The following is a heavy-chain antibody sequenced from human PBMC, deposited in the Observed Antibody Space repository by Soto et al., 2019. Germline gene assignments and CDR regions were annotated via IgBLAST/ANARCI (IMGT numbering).Heavy chain of an antibody. Sequence: RRLSCGASGFTLSSYSMNWVRQAPGKGLEWVSYISSRSTTIYYADSVKGRFIVSRDNANNSLYLQMNSLRGEDTAVYYCARDGGFCGGDCYAYYLDSWGQGTQVTVSS. CDR2: ISSRSTTI. V-gene: IGHV3-48*01. CDR1: GFTLSSYS. CDR3: ARDGGFCGGDCYAYYLDS. J-gene: IGHJ4*02. D-gene: IGHD2-21*02.